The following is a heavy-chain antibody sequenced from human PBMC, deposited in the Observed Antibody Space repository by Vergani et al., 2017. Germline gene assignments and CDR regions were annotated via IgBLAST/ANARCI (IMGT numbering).Heavy chain of an antibody. V-gene: IGHV4-59*01. CDR2: IYSSGGT. CDR3: ARVAEAYGDYEYYFDY. Sequence: QVQLQESGPGLLKPSETLSLPCTVPGGPISSYYWSWIRQPPGKGLEGIGYIYSSGGTNYNPSLKSRVTISVDTSKNQFSLKLSSVTAADTAVYYCARVAEAYGDYEYYFDYWGQGTLVTVSS. J-gene: IGHJ4*02. D-gene: IGHD4-17*01. CDR1: GGPISSYY.